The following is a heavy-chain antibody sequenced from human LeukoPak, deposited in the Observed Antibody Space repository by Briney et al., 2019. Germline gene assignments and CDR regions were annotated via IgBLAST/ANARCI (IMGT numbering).Heavy chain of an antibody. CDR1: GFTFSSYG. J-gene: IGHJ4*02. CDR3: YGREGWRDDS. D-gene: IGHD3-10*01. CDR2: IYYSGST. V-gene: IGHV4-59*05. Sequence: GTLRLSCAASGFTFSSYGMSWVRQAPGEGLEWIRRIYYSGSTYYNPSLKSRVTISVDTSKNHFSLKLSSVTAADTAVYYCYGREGWRDDSWGQGTLVTVSS.